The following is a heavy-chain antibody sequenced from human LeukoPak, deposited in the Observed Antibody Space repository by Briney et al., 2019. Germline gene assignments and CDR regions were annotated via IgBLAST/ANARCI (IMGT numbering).Heavy chain of an antibody. D-gene: IGHD2-2*01. Sequence: PGGSLRLSCAASGFTFNSYAMSWVRQAPGKGLVWVSAISASGGTTYYADSVKGRFTISRDNSENTLFLQMNSLRAEDMAVYYCAKEPREYCSSTSCPNWFDLWGQGTLVTVSS. J-gene: IGHJ5*02. CDR2: ISASGGTT. V-gene: IGHV3-23*01. CDR3: AKEPREYCSSTSCPNWFDL. CDR1: GFTFNSYA.